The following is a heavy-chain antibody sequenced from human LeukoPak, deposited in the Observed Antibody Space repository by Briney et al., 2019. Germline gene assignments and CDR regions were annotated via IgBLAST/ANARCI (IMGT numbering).Heavy chain of an antibody. Sequence: ASVKVSCKVSGYTLTELSMHWVRQAPGKGLEWMGGFDPEDGETIYAQKFQGRVTMTEDTSTDTAYMELSSLRSEDTAVYYCATRFSGTPEDDAFDIWGQGTMVTVSS. CDR1: GYTLTELS. V-gene: IGHV1-24*01. CDR3: ATRFSGTPEDDAFDI. D-gene: IGHD3-10*01. CDR2: FDPEDGET. J-gene: IGHJ3*02.